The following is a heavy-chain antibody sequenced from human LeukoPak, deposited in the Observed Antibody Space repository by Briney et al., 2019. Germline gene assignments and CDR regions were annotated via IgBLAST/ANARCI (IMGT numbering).Heavy chain of an antibody. CDR2: ISYDGSNK. Sequence: GGSLRLSCAASGFTFSSYAMHWVRQAPGKGLEWVAVISYDGSNKYYADFVKGRFTISRDNSKNTLYLQMNSLRAEDTAVYYCAKDGKRFLGWLLYQYYFDYWGQGTLVTVSS. V-gene: IGHV3-30-3*01. J-gene: IGHJ4*02. CDR3: AKDGKRFLGWLLYQYYFDY. D-gene: IGHD3-3*01. CDR1: GFTFSSYA.